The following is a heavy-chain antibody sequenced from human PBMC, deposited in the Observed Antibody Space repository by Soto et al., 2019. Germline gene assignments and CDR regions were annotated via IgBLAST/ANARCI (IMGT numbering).Heavy chain of an antibody. CDR2: VNHSGST. CDR1: GGSFSGYY. Sequence: QVQLQQWGAGLLKPSETLSLTCAVYGGSFSGYYWSWIRQPPGKGLEWIGEVNHSGSTNYNPSLKIRVIISVATSKNQFSLKVSSVTAADTAVYYCARLEWAAAGTDYYYGMDVWGQGTTVTVSS. D-gene: IGHD6-13*01. V-gene: IGHV4-34*01. CDR3: ARLEWAAAGTDYYYGMDV. J-gene: IGHJ6*02.